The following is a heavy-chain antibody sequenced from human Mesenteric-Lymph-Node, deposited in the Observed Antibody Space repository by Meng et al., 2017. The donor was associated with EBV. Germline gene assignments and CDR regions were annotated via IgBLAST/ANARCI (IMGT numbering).Heavy chain of an antibody. CDR2: IYYSGST. Sequence: RLQLQESGPGLVKPSETLSLTCTVSGGSISSTSYYWGWIRQPPGKGLEWIGSIYYSGSTHYNPSLKSRVTISIDTSKNQFSLKLNSVTAADTAVYYCARDDYGDYISLFWGQGTLVTVSS. J-gene: IGHJ4*02. V-gene: IGHV4-39*06. D-gene: IGHD4-17*01. CDR3: ARDDYGDYISLF. CDR1: GGSISSTSYY.